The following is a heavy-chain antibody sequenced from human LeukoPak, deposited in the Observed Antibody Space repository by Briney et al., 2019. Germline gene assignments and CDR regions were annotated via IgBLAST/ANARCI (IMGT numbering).Heavy chain of an antibody. V-gene: IGHV1-18*04. J-gene: IGHJ6*04. CDR3: ARDRPRVVVVPAAMLDYYYYGMDV. Sequence: ASVKVSCKASGYTFTSYGISWVRQAPGQGLEWMGWISAYNGNTNYAQKLQGRVTMTTDTFTSTAYMELRSLRSDDTAVYYCARDRPRVVVVPAAMLDYYYYGMDVWGKGTTVTVSS. D-gene: IGHD2-2*01. CDR2: ISAYNGNT. CDR1: GYTFTSYG.